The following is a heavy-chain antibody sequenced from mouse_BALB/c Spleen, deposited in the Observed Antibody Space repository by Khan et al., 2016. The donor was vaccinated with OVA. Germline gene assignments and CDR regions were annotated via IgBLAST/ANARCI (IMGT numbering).Heavy chain of an antibody. D-gene: IGHD1-1*01. CDR3: TRHGSSYEAMDY. J-gene: IGHJ4*01. V-gene: IGHV1-69*02. CDR1: GYTFTSYW. Sequence: QVQLQQPGAELVRPGASVKLSCKASGYTFTSYWINWVKQRPGQGLEWIGNIYPYDSYTVYNQKFKDKATLTVDKSSSAAYMQLSSPTSEDSAVYYCTRHGSSYEAMDYWGQGTSVTVSS. CDR2: IYPYDSYT.